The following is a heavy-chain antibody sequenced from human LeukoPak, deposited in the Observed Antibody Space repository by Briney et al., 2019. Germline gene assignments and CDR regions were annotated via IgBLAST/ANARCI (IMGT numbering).Heavy chain of an antibody. D-gene: IGHD2-15*01. CDR3: ARDRGYCSGGSCLDNWFDP. Sequence: SQTLSLTCSVSGGSISSGDYYWSWIRQPPGKGLEWIGYIYYSGSTYYNPSLKSRVAMSVATSKNQFSLRLSSVTAADTAVYYCARDRGYCSGGSCLDNWFDPWGQGTLVTASS. CDR2: IYYSGST. V-gene: IGHV4-30-4*01. J-gene: IGHJ5*02. CDR1: GGSISSGDYY.